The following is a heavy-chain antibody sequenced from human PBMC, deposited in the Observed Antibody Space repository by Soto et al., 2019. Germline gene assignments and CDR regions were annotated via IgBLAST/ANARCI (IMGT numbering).Heavy chain of an antibody. CDR3: ARARHDYIWGSYRHPFDY. D-gene: IGHD3-16*02. Sequence: SETLSLTCAVYGGSFSGYYWSWIRQPPGKGLEWIGEINHSGSTNYNPSLKSRVTISVDTSKNHFSLKLSSVTAADTAVYYCARARHDYIWGSYRHPFDYWGQGTLVTVSS. V-gene: IGHV4-34*01. CDR2: INHSGST. CDR1: GGSFSGYY. J-gene: IGHJ4*02.